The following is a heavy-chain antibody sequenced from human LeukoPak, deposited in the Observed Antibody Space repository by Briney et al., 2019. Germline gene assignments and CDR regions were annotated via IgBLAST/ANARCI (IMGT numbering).Heavy chain of an antibody. CDR1: GFTFSSYG. CDR2: ISGSGGGT. D-gene: IGHD3-22*01. V-gene: IGHV3-23*01. Sequence: GGSLRLSCAASGFTFSSYGMSWVRQAPGKGLEWVSAISGSGGGTYYADSVKGRFTISRDNAKNSLYLQMNSLRAEDTAVYYCARDETYYYDSSGYPPDYWGQGTLVTVSS. J-gene: IGHJ4*02. CDR3: ARDETYYYDSSGYPPDY.